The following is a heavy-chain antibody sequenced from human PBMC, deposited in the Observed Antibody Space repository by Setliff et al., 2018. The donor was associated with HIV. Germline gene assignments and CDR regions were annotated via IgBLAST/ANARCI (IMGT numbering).Heavy chain of an antibody. CDR1: GYRFNTYG. J-gene: IGHJ1*01. CDR2: ISPYNGDT. Sequence: ASVKVSCKASGYRFNTYGISWVRQAPGQGLEWMGWISPYNGDTRFAQSLQGRVTLTTDTSTNTAYMEMRTLSSDDTAVYFCVRGVTRDISGYYRDEYFQHWGQGTPVTVSS. CDR3: VRGVTRDISGYYRDEYFQH. D-gene: IGHD3-22*01. V-gene: IGHV1-18*01.